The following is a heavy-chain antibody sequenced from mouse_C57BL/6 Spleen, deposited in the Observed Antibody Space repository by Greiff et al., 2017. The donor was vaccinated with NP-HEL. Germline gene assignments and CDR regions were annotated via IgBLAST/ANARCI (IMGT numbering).Heavy chain of an antibody. D-gene: IGHD2-4*01. J-gene: IGHJ4*01. CDR1: GYTFTSYW. Sequence: QVQLQQPGAELVKPGASVKLSCKASGYTFTSYWMHWVKQRPGQGLEWIGMIHPNSGSTNYNEKFKSKATLTVDKSSSTAYMQLSSLTSEDSAVYYCARLGHDYGVYAMDYWGQGTSVTVSS. V-gene: IGHV1-64*01. CDR2: IHPNSGST. CDR3: ARLGHDYGVYAMDY.